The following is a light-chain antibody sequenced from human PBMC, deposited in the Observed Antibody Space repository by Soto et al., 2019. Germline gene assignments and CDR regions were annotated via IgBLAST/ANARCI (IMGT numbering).Light chain of an antibody. CDR3: QQWIRWT. CDR2: GAS. J-gene: IGKJ1*01. V-gene: IGKV3-15*01. Sequence: EIVMTQSPDTLSVSPGDRATLSCRASESVGTNVAWFQQRPGHAPRLLIYGASTRVAGIPDRFSGSGSETEFTLTISNLQSEDFAIYHCQQWIRWTFGQGTRVELK. CDR1: ESVGTN.